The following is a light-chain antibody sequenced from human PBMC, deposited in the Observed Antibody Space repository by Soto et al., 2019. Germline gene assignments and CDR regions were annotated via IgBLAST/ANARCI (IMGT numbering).Light chain of an antibody. V-gene: IGLV2-14*02. CDR1: SSNVGSYKL. Sequence: QSALTQPASVSGSPGQSITISCTGTSSNVGSYKLVSWYQQHPGKAPKLMIFEVNKRPSGVSNRFSGSKSGNTASLTISGLKVEDEADYHCSSYSSGSTLYVFGTGTKVTVL. J-gene: IGLJ1*01. CDR3: SSYSSGSTLYV. CDR2: EVN.